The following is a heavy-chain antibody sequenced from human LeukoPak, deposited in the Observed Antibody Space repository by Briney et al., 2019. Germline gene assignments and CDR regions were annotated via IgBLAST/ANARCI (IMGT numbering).Heavy chain of an antibody. D-gene: IGHD2-2*01. CDR1: GFTFSNYD. CDR2: ISYDGSDK. J-gene: IGHJ4*02. V-gene: IGHV3-30*18. Sequence: PGGSLRLSCAASGFTFSNYDMHWVRQAPGKGLEWVAVISYDGSDKNYADSVKGRFTISRDNSNNRVYLQMNSLRAEDTAAYYCAKVPRYCSSTSCPDFDYWGQGTLVTVSS. CDR3: AKVPRYCSSTSCPDFDY.